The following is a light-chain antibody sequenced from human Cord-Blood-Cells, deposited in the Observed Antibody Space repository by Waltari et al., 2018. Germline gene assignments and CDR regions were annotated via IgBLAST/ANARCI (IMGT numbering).Light chain of an antibody. Sequence: EIVMTPSPATLSVSPGESATISCRASQSVSSNLAWYQQKPGQAPRLLIYGASTRATGIPARFSGSGSGTEFTLTISSLQSEDFAVYYCQQYNNWPRTFGQGTKVEIK. CDR2: GAS. CDR1: QSVSSN. V-gene: IGKV3-15*01. CDR3: QQYNNWPRT. J-gene: IGKJ1*01.